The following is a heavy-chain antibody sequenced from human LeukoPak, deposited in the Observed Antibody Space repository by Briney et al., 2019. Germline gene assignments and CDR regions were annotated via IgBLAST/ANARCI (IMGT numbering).Heavy chain of an antibody. J-gene: IGHJ3*02. V-gene: IGHV1-2*02. CDR1: GYTFTGYY. CDR3: ARGIGKWLQLRGAFDI. Sequence: ASVKVSCKASGYTFTGYYMHWVRQAPGQGLEWMGWINPNSGGTNYAQKFQGRVTMTRDTSISTAYMELSRLRSDDTAVYYCARGIGKWLQLRGAFDIWGQGTMVTVSS. CDR2: INPNSGGT. D-gene: IGHD5-24*01.